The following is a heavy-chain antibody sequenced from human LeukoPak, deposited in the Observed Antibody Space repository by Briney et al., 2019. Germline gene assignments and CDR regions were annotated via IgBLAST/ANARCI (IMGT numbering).Heavy chain of an antibody. D-gene: IGHD3-10*01. CDR2: INHSGST. Sequence: SGTLSLTCAVCGGSFSGYYWSWIRQPPGKGLEWIGEINHSGSTNYNPSLKSRVTISVDTSKNQFSLKLSSVTAADTAVYYCARGRSYYGSGSYLGYWGQGTLVTVSS. V-gene: IGHV4-34*01. CDR1: GGSFSGYY. J-gene: IGHJ4*02. CDR3: ARGRSYYGSGSYLGY.